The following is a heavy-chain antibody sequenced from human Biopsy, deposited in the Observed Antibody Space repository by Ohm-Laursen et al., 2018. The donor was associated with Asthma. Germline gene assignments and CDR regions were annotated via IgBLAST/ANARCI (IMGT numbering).Heavy chain of an antibody. CDR1: GFDLRDYT. D-gene: IGHD4-23*01. Sequence: GSLRLSCAASGFDLRDYTMNWVRQAPGKGLEWVSVIYSGGGTYYADSVQGRVTISRDNSKNTLSLQMNSLRAEDTAVYYCARAYGGSFFSGSFDIWGQGTMVTVSS. V-gene: IGHV3-53*01. J-gene: IGHJ3*02. CDR2: IYSGGGT. CDR3: ARAYGGSFFSGSFDI.